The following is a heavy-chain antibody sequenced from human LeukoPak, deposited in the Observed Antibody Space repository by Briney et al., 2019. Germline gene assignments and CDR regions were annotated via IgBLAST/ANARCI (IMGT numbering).Heavy chain of an antibody. J-gene: IGHJ3*02. CDR3: AKVFSLVVGATSAFDI. CDR2: ISWNSGSI. D-gene: IGHD1-26*01. CDR1: GFTFDDYA. V-gene: IGHV3-9*01. Sequence: SLRLSCAASGFTFDDYAMHWVRQAPGKGLEWVSGISWNSGSIGYADSVKGRFTISRDNAKNSLYLQMNSLRAEDTALYYCAKVFSLVVGATSAFDIWGQGTMVTVSS.